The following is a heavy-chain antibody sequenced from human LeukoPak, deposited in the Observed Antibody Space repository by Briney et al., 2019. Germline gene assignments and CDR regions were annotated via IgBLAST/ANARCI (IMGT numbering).Heavy chain of an antibody. D-gene: IGHD3-10*01. CDR3: ASLWFGESL. Sequence: GGSRRLSCAASGFTFSSYSMSWVRQAPGKGLEWVSVIYSGGSTYYADSVKGRFTISRDNSKNTLYLQMNSLRAEDTAVYYCASLWFGESLWGQGTLVTVSS. CDR1: GFTFSSYS. CDR2: IYSGGST. V-gene: IGHV3-53*01. J-gene: IGHJ4*02.